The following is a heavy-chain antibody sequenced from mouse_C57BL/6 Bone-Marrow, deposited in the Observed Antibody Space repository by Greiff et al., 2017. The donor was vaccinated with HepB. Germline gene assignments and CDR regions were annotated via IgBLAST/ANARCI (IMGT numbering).Heavy chain of an antibody. J-gene: IGHJ4*01. D-gene: IGHD2-4*01. Sequence: VKQRPEQGLEWIGWIDPENGDTEYASKFQGKATITADTSSNTAYLQLSSLTSEDTAVYYCTTLDYDYDVYAMDYWGQGTSVTVSS. CDR2: IDPENGDT. V-gene: IGHV14-4*01. CDR3: TTLDYDYDVYAMDY.